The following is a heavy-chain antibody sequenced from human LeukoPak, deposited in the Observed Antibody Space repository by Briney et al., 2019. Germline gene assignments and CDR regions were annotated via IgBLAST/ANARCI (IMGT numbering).Heavy chain of an antibody. J-gene: IGHJ4*02. V-gene: IGHV3-11*03. CDR1: GIPFSDYY. CDR2: ISSSSSYT. Sequence: KPGGSLRLSCVVSGIPFSDYYMNWIRQAPGKGLEWISYISSSSSYTDYADSVKGRFTISRDNAKSALYSQMNSLRLEDTAVYYCAAGTAADFWGQGTLVTVSS. D-gene: IGHD6-13*01. CDR3: AAGTAADF.